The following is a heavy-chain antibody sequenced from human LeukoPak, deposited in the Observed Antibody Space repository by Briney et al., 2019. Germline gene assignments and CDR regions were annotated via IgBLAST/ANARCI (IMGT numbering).Heavy chain of an antibody. CDR1: GYSLSSGYY. V-gene: IGHV4-61*01. Sequence: SETLSLTCTVSGYSLSSGYYWGWIRQPPGKGLEWIGYIYYSGSTNYNPSLKSRVTISVDTSKNQFCLRLSSVTAADTAVYYCARVTGYMIEDYFDYWGQGTLVTVSS. CDR3: ARVTGYMIEDYFDY. D-gene: IGHD3-22*01. CDR2: IYYSGST. J-gene: IGHJ4*02.